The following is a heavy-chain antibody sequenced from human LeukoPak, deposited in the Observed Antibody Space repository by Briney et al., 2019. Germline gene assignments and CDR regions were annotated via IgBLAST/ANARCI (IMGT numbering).Heavy chain of an antibody. CDR3: AKGAYDYVEIAYFDY. CDR2: IIGSSGST. CDR1: GFSFNNYA. Sequence: GGSLRLSCVASGFSFNNYAMNWVRQAPGKGLEWISLIIGSSGSTFYADSVKGRFTISRDKSKNTLYLQMNSLRAEDTAVYYCAKGAYDYVEIAYFDYWGQGSLVTVSS. D-gene: IGHD5-12*01. V-gene: IGHV3-23*01. J-gene: IGHJ4*02.